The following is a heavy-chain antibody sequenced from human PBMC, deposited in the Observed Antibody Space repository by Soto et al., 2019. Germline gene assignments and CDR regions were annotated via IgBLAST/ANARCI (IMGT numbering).Heavy chain of an antibody. CDR3: ARHWELPHYYYYGMDV. D-gene: IGHD1-26*01. CDR1: GGTFSSYA. V-gene: IGHV1-69*13. J-gene: IGHJ6*02. Sequence: ASVKVSCKASGGTFSSYAISWVRQAPGQGLEWMGGIIPIFGTANYAQKFQGRVTITADESTSTAYMELSSLRSEDTAVYYCARHWELPHYYYYGMDVWGQGTTVTVSS. CDR2: IIPIFGTA.